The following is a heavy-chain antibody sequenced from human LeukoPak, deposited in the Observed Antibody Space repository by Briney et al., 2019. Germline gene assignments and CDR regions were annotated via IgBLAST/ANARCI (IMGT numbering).Heavy chain of an antibody. Sequence: GGSLRLSCAASGFXFSRYWISWVRQAPGKGLEWVANIKQDGATKYYVDSVRGRFTISRDNDQKSLYLQMNNLRADDMALYFCARHVVLGRFVKYFDFWGRGSLVTVSS. CDR2: IKQDGATK. J-gene: IGHJ2*01. CDR1: GFXFSRYW. V-gene: IGHV3-7*04. D-gene: IGHD3-10*02. CDR3: ARHVVLGRFVKYFDF.